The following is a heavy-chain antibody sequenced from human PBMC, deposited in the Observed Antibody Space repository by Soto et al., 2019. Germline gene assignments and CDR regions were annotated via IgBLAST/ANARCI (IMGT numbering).Heavy chain of an antibody. CDR2: ISYDGSNK. D-gene: IGHD2-15*01. Sequence: GGSLGLSCAASGFTFSSYGMHWVRQAPGKGLEWVAVISYDGSNKYYADSVKGRFTISRDNSKNTLYLQMNSLRAEDTAVYYCAKDGRGGYCSGGSCYRSYYYYYMDVWGKGTTVTVSS. J-gene: IGHJ6*03. CDR1: GFTFSSYG. CDR3: AKDGRGGYCSGGSCYRSYYYYYMDV. V-gene: IGHV3-30*18.